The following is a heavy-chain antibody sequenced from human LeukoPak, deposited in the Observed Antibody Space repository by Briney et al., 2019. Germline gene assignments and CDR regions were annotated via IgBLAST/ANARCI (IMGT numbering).Heavy chain of an antibody. CDR3: ARAGYSSSWYDY. V-gene: IGHV1-8*01. D-gene: IGHD6-13*01. CDR1: GYTFTSYD. J-gene: IGHJ4*02. CDR2: MNPNSGNT. Sequence: ASVKVSCKASGYTFTSYDINWVRQATGQGLEWMGWMNPNSGNTGYAQKFQGRVTMNRNTSISTAYMELSSLRSEDTAVYYCARAGYSSSWYDYWGQGTLVTVSS.